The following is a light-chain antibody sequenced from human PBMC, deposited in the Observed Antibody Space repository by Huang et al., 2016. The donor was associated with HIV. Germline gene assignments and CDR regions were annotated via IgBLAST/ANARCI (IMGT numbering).Light chain of an antibody. J-gene: IGKJ2*01. V-gene: IGKV1-39*01. CDR1: HNINKY. CDR2: GAS. Sequence: DIQITQSPSSLSASVGDRVTITCRASHNINKYLNWYQQQTGKAPKLLISGASTLQSGFPSSFSGSGSGTDFTLTISSLQPEDSAVYFCQQSVKTPRTFGQGTKLEI. CDR3: QQSVKTPRT.